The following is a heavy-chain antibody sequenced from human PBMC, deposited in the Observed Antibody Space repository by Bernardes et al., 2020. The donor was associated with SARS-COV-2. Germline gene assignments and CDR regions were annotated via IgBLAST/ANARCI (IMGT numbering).Heavy chain of an antibody. D-gene: IGHD3-16*01. Sequence: SEPLYLTCAVYGGSLSGYYWNWIRQAPGKGREWIEEINYSGSTNYNPSLKSPVTISVDTSKNQFSLKLNSVTAADTAVYYCARAVWGIWYFDLWGRGTLVTVSS. V-gene: IGHV4-34*01. CDR1: GGSLSGYY. CDR3: ARAVWGIWYFDL. CDR2: INYSGST. J-gene: IGHJ2*01.